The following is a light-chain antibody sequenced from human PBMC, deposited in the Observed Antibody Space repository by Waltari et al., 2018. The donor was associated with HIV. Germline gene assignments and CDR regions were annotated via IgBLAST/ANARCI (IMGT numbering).Light chain of an antibody. CDR1: HSVGNN. Sequence: EIVMTQFPATVSVSQGEGATLPCRPSHSVGNNLAWHHQRTAQAPRLLIYSAATRATGIPARFSGSGSGTQFTLTIDSLQSEDFAIYYCQHYNNWPYTFGHGTRLEIK. V-gene: IGKV3-15*01. CDR3: QHYNNWPYT. CDR2: SAA. J-gene: IGKJ2*01.